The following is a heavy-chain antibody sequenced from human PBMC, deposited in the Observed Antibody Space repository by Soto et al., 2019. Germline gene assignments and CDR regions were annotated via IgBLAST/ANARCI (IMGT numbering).Heavy chain of an antibody. Sequence: QVRLKESGPGLVKPSGTLSLTCAVSGGSVESSSCWSWVRQAPGKGLEWIGEIYHSGTFNYNPSLANRVSVSVDKSTNQFSHKLNSMTAADTAVYYCVRSVPAATWAYNGMDVWGQGTTVTVSS. J-gene: IGHJ6*02. V-gene: IGHV4-4*02. CDR2: IYHSGTF. CDR3: VRSVPAATWAYNGMDV. CDR1: GGSVESSSC. D-gene: IGHD2-15*01.